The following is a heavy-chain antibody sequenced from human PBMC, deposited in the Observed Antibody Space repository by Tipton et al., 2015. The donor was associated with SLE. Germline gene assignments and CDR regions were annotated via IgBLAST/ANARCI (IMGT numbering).Heavy chain of an antibody. V-gene: IGHV4-59*12. J-gene: IGHJ6*03. CDR1: DGPISNFH. Sequence: TLSLTCTVSDGPISNFHCSWIRQSPGKGLEWIGNIYYSGNTYYNPSLSSRITISMDSSKNQFSLKVTSVTAADTAVYYCARLQYQLLYYYMDVWGKGTTVTVSS. CDR3: ARLQYQLLYYYMDV. D-gene: IGHD2-2*01. CDR2: IYYSGNT.